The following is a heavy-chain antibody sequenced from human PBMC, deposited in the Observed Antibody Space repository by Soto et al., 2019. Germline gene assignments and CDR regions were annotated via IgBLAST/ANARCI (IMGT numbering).Heavy chain of an antibody. Sequence: QLQLQESGPGLVKPSETLSLTCTVSGGSISSSSYYWGWIRQPPGKGLEWIGSINYSGSTYYNPSLQSRGTVYVDTSKNQISLRLGSVTAADTAVYYCARLPQLGYCSGGSCSAFDYWGQGTLVTVSS. J-gene: IGHJ4*02. CDR2: INYSGST. D-gene: IGHD2-15*01. CDR1: GGSISSSSYY. V-gene: IGHV4-39*01. CDR3: ARLPQLGYCSGGSCSAFDY.